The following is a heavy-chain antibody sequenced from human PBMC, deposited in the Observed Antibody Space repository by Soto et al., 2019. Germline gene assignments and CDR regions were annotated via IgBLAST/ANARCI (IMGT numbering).Heavy chain of an antibody. CDR3: ARDMTQLVRGNYYYYGMDV. J-gene: IGHJ6*02. Sequence: GESLKISCKGSGYSFTSYWIGWVRQMPGKGLEWMGIIYPGDSDTRYSPSFQGQVTISADKSISTAYLQWSSLKASDTAMYYCARDMTQLVRGNYYYYGMDVWGQGTTVTVSS. CDR1: GYSFTSYW. CDR2: IYPGDSDT. D-gene: IGHD6-13*01. V-gene: IGHV5-51*01.